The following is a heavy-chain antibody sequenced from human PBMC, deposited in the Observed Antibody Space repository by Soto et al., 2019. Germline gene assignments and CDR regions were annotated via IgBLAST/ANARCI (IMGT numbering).Heavy chain of an antibody. D-gene: IGHD1-1*01. Sequence: QVQLQQWGAGLLKPSETLSLSCAVYGASFSGYYWNWIRQPPGKGLEWIGEINQSGSTNYSPSLKTRDTVSVDTSKQQISLRLNSVTAADTAVYYCARRFSGTGRYFDYWGQGTLVTVSS. V-gene: IGHV4-34*02. CDR1: GASFSGYY. J-gene: IGHJ4*02. CDR2: INQSGST. CDR3: ARRFSGTGRYFDY.